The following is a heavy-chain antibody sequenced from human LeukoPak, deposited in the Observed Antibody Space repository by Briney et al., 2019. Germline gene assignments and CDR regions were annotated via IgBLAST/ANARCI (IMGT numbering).Heavy chain of an antibody. CDR2: ISGNGGST. D-gene: IGHD1-26*01. Sequence: GGSLRLSCAASGFTFSSYAMSWVRQAPGKGLEWVSAISGNGGSTYYADSVKGRFTISRDKSKNTLYLQMNSLRAEDTAVYYCAKDPYSGSYFDYWGQGTLVTVSS. CDR3: AKDPYSGSYFDY. J-gene: IGHJ4*02. V-gene: IGHV3-23*01. CDR1: GFTFSSYA.